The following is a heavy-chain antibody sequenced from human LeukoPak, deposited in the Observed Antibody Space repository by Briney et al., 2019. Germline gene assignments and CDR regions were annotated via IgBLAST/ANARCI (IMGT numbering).Heavy chain of an antibody. CDR3: ARAKYSSSWYALDY. Sequence: PSETLSLTCTVSGGSISSYYWSWIRQPPGKGLEWIGYIYYSGSTNYNPSLKSRVTISVDTSKNQFSLKLSSVTAADTAVYYCARAKYSSSWYALDYWGQGTLVTVSS. CDR1: GGSISSYY. V-gene: IGHV4-59*01. J-gene: IGHJ4*02. D-gene: IGHD6-13*01. CDR2: IYYSGST.